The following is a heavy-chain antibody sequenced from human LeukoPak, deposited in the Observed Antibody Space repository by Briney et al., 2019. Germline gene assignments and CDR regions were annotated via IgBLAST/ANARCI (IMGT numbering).Heavy chain of an antibody. J-gene: IGHJ5*02. CDR1: GFTFSSYW. Sequence: GGSLRLSCAASGFTFSSYWMHWVRQAPGKGLVWVSRINSDGSSTSYADSVKGRFTISRDNAKNTLYLQMNSLRAEDTALYYCAKEIANGLWLTGLYHWGQGTLVTVSS. D-gene: IGHD5-18*01. V-gene: IGHV3-74*01. CDR3: AKEIANGLWLTGLYH. CDR2: INSDGSST.